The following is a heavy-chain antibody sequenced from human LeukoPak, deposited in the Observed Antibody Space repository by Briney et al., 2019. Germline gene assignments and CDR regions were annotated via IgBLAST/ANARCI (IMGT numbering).Heavy chain of an antibody. V-gene: IGHV1-2*02. CDR1: GYTFTDYY. Sequence: ASVKVSCKASGYTFTDYYIHWVRQAPGQGLEWMGWINPNSGGTNYAQKFQGRVTMTRDTSISTAYMELSRLRSDDTAVYYCARASIVVVPAAIETFDYWGQGTLVTVSS. CDR3: ARASIVVVPAAIETFDY. J-gene: IGHJ4*02. D-gene: IGHD2-2*01. CDR2: INPNSGGT.